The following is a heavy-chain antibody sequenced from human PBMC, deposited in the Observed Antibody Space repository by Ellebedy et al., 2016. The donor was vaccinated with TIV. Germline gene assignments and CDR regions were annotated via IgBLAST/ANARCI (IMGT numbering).Heavy chain of an antibody. CDR1: GGSISSYY. D-gene: IGHD6-19*01. CDR2: IYYSGSN. J-gene: IGHJ6*02. V-gene: IGHV4-59*01. Sequence: SETLSLTCTVSGGSISSYYWSWIRQPLGKGLEWIGYIYYSGSNNYNPSLKSRVTSSIDTSKNQFSLKLSSVTAADTAVYYCARGSNGYYYGMDVWGQGTTVTVSS. CDR3: ARGSNGYYYGMDV.